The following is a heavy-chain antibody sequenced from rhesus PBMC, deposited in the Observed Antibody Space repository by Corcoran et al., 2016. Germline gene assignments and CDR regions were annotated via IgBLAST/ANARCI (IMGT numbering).Heavy chain of an antibody. CDR3: ARGSTVDS. CDR1: GYSISSGYD. Sequence: QVQLQESGPGVVKPSETLSLTCAVSGYSISSGYDWSWIRQPPGKGLEWIGYIYGSSGSTNYNPSLKNRVTISKDTSKNQFSLKLRSVTAADTAVYYCARGSTVDSWGQGVLVTVSS. CDR2: IYGSSGST. J-gene: IGHJ4*01. V-gene: IGHV4-76*01.